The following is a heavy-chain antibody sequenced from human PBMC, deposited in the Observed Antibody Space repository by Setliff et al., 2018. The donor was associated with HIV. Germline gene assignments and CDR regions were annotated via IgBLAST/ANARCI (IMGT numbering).Heavy chain of an antibody. D-gene: IGHD7-27*01. CDR1: GDSINSGDYY. J-gene: IGHJ3*02. CDR3: ARVSQDLLGAFDI. CDR2: IYYSGST. V-gene: IGHV4-31*03. Sequence: SETLSLTCTVSGDSINSGDYYWTWIRHHPGKGLEWIGYIYYSGSTNYNPSLKSRVIISVDSSRNQFFLKLTSVTAADTAMYYCARVSQDLLGAFDIWGQGTMVTVSS.